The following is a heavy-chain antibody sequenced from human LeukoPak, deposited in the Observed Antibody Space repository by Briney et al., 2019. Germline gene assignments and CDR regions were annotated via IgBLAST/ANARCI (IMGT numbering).Heavy chain of an antibody. CDR1: GGSISSYY. Sequence: TSETLSLTCTVSGGSISSYYWAWIRQPPGKGLEWIGYIYYSGSTNCNPSLKSRVTISVDTSKNQFSLKLSSVTAADTAVYYCARRPRYCSGGSCYFDYWGQGTLVTVSS. CDR2: IYYSGST. V-gene: IGHV4-59*08. CDR3: ARRPRYCSGGSCYFDY. J-gene: IGHJ4*02. D-gene: IGHD2-15*01.